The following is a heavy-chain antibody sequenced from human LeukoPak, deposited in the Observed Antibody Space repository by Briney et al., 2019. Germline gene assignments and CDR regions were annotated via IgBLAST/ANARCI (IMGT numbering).Heavy chain of an antibody. CDR2: INHSGST. V-gene: IGHV4-34*01. CDR1: GGSFSGYY. D-gene: IGHD6-13*01. CDR3: VSSRWAFDF. J-gene: IGHJ4*02. Sequence: SETLSLTCAVYGGSFSGYYWSWIRQPPGKGLEWIGEINHSGSTNYNPSLKSRVTISVDTSKNQFFLRASSVTAADTAIYYCVSSRWAFDFWGQGTLVTVSS.